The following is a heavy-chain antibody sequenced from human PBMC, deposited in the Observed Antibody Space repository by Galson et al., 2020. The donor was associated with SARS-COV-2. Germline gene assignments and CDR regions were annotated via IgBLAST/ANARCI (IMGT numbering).Heavy chain of an antibody. D-gene: IGHD2-2*01. CDR1: GYTLTDLS. J-gene: IGHJ6*04. CDR3: ATGPAVDGPPSRCNYYYCGMEV. CDR2: FDPEDVET. Sequence: SVTVSCKLSGYTLTDLSMHWLRQAPATGLEWMGGFDPEDVETIYAQKLQGRVTMTEDTSTDTAYMELSRLRSEDTAVYYCATGPAVDGPPSRCNYYYCGMEVEGWGTAVTVTS. V-gene: IGHV1-24*01.